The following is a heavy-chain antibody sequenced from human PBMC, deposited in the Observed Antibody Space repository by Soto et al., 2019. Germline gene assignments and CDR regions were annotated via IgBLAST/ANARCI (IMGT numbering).Heavy chain of an antibody. CDR2: LSSSGGGT. V-gene: IGHV3-23*01. CDR3: ARLRSVYFTGFDF. D-gene: IGHD3-3*01. J-gene: IGHJ4*02. CDR1: GFTFSNHA. Sequence: GGSLRLSCAASGFTFSNHAMSWVRQAPGKGLEWVSGLSSSGGGTYYADSVKGRFTISRDNSKNTLYLQMNSLRAEDAAFYYCARLRSVYFTGFDFWGRGTLVTVSS.